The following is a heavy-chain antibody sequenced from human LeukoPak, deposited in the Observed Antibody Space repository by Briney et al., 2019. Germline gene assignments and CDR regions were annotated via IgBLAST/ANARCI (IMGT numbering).Heavy chain of an antibody. V-gene: IGHV3-23*01. D-gene: IGHD6-19*01. CDR3: AKDHGSTHSSGWEPRGPGAFDI. CDR1: GFTFSSYA. Sequence: PGGSLRLSCAASGFTFSSYAMSWVRQAPGKGLEWVSAISGSGGSTYYADSVKGRFTISRDNSKNTLYLQMNSLRAEDTAVYYCAKDHGSTHSSGWEPRGPGAFDIWDQGTMVTVSS. CDR2: ISGSGGST. J-gene: IGHJ3*02.